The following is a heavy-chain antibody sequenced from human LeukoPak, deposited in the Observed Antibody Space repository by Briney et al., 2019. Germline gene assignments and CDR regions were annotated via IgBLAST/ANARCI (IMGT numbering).Heavy chain of an antibody. CDR3: ARDDSSGYSYFDY. CDR2: ISSSSSYI. J-gene: IGHJ4*02. V-gene: IGHV3-21*01. D-gene: IGHD3-22*01. CDR1: GFTFSSYS. Sequence: GGSLRLSCAASGFTFSSYSMNWVRQAPGKGLEWVSSISSSSSYIYYGDSVKGRFTISRDNAKNSLYLQMNSLRAEDTAVYYCARDDSSGYSYFDYWGQGTLVTVSS.